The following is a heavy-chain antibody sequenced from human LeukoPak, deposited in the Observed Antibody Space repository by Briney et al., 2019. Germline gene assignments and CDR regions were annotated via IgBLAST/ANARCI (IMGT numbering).Heavy chain of an antibody. D-gene: IGHD2-15*01. CDR1: GVSISSGGYY. CDR3: ARDSGGPPDH. J-gene: IGHJ4*02. V-gene: IGHV4-31*03. Sequence: SETLSLTCTVSGVSISSGGYYWSWIRQHPGKGLEWIGYIYYSGSTYYNPSLKSRVTISVDTSKNQFSLKLSSVTAADTAVYYCARDSGGPPDHWGQGTLVTVSS. CDR2: IYYSGST.